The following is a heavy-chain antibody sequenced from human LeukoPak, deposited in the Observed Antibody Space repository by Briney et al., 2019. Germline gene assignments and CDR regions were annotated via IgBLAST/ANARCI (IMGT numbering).Heavy chain of an antibody. CDR3: ARSRVGAIALDY. Sequence: EASVKVSCKASGYTFTGYYMHWVRQAPGQGLEWMGWINPNSGGTNYAQKFQGRVTMTRDTSISTAYMELSRLRSDDTAVYYCARSRVGAIALDYWGQGTLVTGSS. J-gene: IGHJ4*02. V-gene: IGHV1-2*02. CDR1: GYTFTGYY. D-gene: IGHD1-26*01. CDR2: INPNSGGT.